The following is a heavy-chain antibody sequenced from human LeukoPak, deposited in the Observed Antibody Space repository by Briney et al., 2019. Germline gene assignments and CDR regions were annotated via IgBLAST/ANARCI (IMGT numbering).Heavy chain of an antibody. D-gene: IGHD4-17*01. CDR1: GFTFSSYA. V-gene: IGHV3-23*01. CDR2: ISGSGGST. Sequence: GGSLRLSCAASGFTFSSYAMSWVRQAPGKGLEWVSAISGSGGSTYYADSVKGRFTISRDNSKNTLYLQMNSLRAEDTAVYYCAKDLLWRTNDYGDYEDYWGQGTLVTVSS. CDR3: AKDLLWRTNDYGDYEDY. J-gene: IGHJ4*02.